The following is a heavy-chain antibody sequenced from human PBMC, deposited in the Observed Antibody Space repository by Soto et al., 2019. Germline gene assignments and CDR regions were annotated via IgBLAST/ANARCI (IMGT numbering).Heavy chain of an antibody. CDR1: GYTFTGFY. Sequence: ASVKVSCKASGYTFTGFYMHWVRQAPGQGLEWMGWINPHGGSTAYAQKFKGRVTLTRDTSASTVYMEVSSLTSEDTAMYYCARSSGGNFGIIIEGTNWFAPWGQGTLVTVSS. V-gene: IGHV1-2*02. D-gene: IGHD1-26*01. CDR2: INPHGGST. J-gene: IGHJ5*02. CDR3: ARSSGGNFGIIIEGTNWFAP.